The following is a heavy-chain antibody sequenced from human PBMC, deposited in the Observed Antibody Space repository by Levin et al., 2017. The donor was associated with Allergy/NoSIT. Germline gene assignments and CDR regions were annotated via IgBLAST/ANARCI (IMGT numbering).Heavy chain of an antibody. CDR1: GGSISGFY. Sequence: SETLSLTCTVSGGSISGFYWSWIRQTAGQGLEWIGRVHTSESTNYNPSLKRRVTMSLDTSMNYFSLRLSSVTAADTAVYYCAREFIAVAGEDPNYYYYYAMDVWGQGTTVTVSS. CDR2: VHTSEST. V-gene: IGHV4-4*07. J-gene: IGHJ6*02. D-gene: IGHD6-19*01. CDR3: AREFIAVAGEDPNYYYYYAMDV.